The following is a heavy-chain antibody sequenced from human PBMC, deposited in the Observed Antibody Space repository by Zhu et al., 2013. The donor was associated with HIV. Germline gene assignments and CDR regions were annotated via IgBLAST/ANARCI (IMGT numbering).Heavy chain of an antibody. CDR1: GHTFTNSG. CDR3: ASLVGATTGGY. J-gene: IGHJ4*02. Sequence: QVQLVQSGAEVKKPGASVKVSCKSSGHTFTNSGFSWVRQAPGQGLEWMGWISAYDGDTKFAQKFQDRFTMTTDTPTTTAYMELRSLRSDDTALYYCASLVGATTGGYWGQGTLVTVSS. CDR2: ISAYDGDT. V-gene: IGHV1-18*01. D-gene: IGHD1-26*01.